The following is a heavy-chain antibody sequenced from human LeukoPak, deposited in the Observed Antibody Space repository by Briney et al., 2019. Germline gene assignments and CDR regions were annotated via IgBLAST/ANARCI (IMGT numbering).Heavy chain of an antibody. Sequence: ASVKVSCKASGYTFTSYDINWVRQATGQGLEWMGWMNPNSGNTGYAQKFQGRVTITRITSISTAYIELSSLRSEDTAVYYRARNPHDFWSGYPSFDYWGQGTLVTVSS. J-gene: IGHJ4*02. V-gene: IGHV1-8*03. CDR3: ARNPHDFWSGYPSFDY. D-gene: IGHD3-3*01. CDR2: MNPNSGNT. CDR1: GYTFTSYD.